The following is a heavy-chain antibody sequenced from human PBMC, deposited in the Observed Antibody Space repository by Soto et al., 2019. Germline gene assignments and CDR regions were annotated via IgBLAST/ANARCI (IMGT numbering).Heavy chain of an antibody. CDR1: GFTFSNYG. D-gene: IGHD1-26*01. CDR2: ISYDGSNK. J-gene: IGHJ6*02. V-gene: IGHV3-30*18. Sequence: QVQLVESGGGVVQPGRSLRLSCAASGFTFSNYGMHWVRQAPGKGLEWVAVISYDGSNKYHADSVKGRFTISRDNSKNTLYLQMTSLRAEDTAVSYCAKVGFSASSTYYSYYAIDVWGQLTTVTVSS. CDR3: AKVGFSASSTYYSYYAIDV.